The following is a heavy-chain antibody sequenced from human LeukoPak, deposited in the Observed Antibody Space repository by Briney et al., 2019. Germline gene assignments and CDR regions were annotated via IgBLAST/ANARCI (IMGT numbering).Heavy chain of an antibody. CDR3: ARRRIFGVVIIDGFDY. V-gene: IGHV4-39*01. D-gene: IGHD3-3*01. J-gene: IGHJ4*02. Sequence: SETLSLTCTVSGGSISSSSYYWGWIRQPPGKGLEWIGSIYYNGSTYYNPSLKSRVTISVDTSKNQFSLKLSSVTAADTAVYYCARRRIFGVVIIDGFDYWGQGTLVTVSS. CDR1: GGSISSSSYY. CDR2: IYYNGST.